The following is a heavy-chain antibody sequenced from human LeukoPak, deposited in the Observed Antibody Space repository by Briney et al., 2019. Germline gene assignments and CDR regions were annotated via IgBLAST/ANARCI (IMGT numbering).Heavy chain of an antibody. J-gene: IGHJ3*02. V-gene: IGHV1-18*01. Sequence: ASVKVSCKASGYTFTNYGISWVRQAPGQGLEWMGWISAYNGNTKYAQKFQGRVTITADKSTSTAYMELSSLRSEDTAVYYCARISGYDFFGAFDIWGQGTMVTVSS. D-gene: IGHD5-12*01. CDR1: GYTFTNYG. CDR3: ARISGYDFFGAFDI. CDR2: ISAYNGNT.